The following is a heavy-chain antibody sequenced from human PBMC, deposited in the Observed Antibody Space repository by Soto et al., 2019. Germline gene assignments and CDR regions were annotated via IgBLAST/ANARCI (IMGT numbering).Heavy chain of an antibody. V-gene: IGHV1-2*04. CDR2: INPNSGGT. CDR3: AREPFLGYCRGGSCSGFDY. Sequence: QVQLVQSGAEVKKPGASVKVSCKASGYTFTGYYMHWVRQAPGQGLEWMGWINPNSGGTNYAQKFQGWVTMTRDASISTAYMELSRLRSDDTAVYYCAREPFLGYCRGGSCSGFDYWGQGTLVTVSS. D-gene: IGHD2-15*01. J-gene: IGHJ4*02. CDR1: GYTFTGYY.